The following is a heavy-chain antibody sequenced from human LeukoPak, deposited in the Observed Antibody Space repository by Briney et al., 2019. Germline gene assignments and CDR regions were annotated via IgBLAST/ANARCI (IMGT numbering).Heavy chain of an antibody. J-gene: IGHJ4*02. D-gene: IGHD2/OR15-2a*01. V-gene: IGHV3-23*01. CDR2: ISGGNT. CDR3: AKGYTTAWSEGYLDY. Sequence: GGSLRLSCAASGFSLSNYAMNWVRQTPGKGLEWVSGISGGNTYYGDSVRGRFTISRDSSKNTLYLHMDFLRAEDTAVYLCAKGYTTAWSEGYLDYWGQGTLVSVSS. CDR1: GFSLSNYA.